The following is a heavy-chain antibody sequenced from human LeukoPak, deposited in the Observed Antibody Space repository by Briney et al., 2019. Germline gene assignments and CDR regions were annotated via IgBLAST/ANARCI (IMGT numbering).Heavy chain of an antibody. Sequence: GGSLRLSCTASGFTFSTYWMSWVRQAPGKGLECVASIKQDGSEKEYVDSVKGRFTTSRDNAKNSLYLQMISLRAEDTAVYYCARWRGAQSEFEYWGQGTLVTVSS. J-gene: IGHJ4*02. CDR2: IKQDGSEK. D-gene: IGHD3-3*01. CDR3: ARWRGAQSEFEY. V-gene: IGHV3-7*01. CDR1: GFTFSTYW.